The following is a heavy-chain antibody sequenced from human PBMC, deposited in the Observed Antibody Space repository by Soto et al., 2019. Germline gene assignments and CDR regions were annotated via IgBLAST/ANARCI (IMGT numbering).Heavy chain of an antibody. Sequence: QVQLVQSGAEVKKPGASVKVSCKASGNTFISYFVHWVRQAPGQGLEWLGVINPSGDGTSFGKKCHGGVVVTRDRSMTTACVELSGLRSDDTAVYYCARGTHYDIDYWGQGTLVTVSS. CDR1: GNTFISYF. V-gene: IGHV1-46*01. D-gene: IGHD4-17*01. CDR2: INPSGDGT. CDR3: ARGTHYDIDY. J-gene: IGHJ4*02.